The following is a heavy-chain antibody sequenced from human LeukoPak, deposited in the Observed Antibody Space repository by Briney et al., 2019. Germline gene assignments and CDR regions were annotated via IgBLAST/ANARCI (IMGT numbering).Heavy chain of an antibody. Sequence: PSGTLSLTCAVSGGSISSSNWWSWVRQPPGKGLEWIGEIYHSGSTNYNPSLKSQVTISVDKSKNQFSLKLSSVTAADTAVYYCARDGGGGRGSKPEYYFDYWGQGTLVTVSS. CDR2: IYHSGST. CDR3: ARDGGGGRGSKPEYYFDY. J-gene: IGHJ4*02. V-gene: IGHV4-4*02. D-gene: IGHD3-10*01. CDR1: GGSISSSNW.